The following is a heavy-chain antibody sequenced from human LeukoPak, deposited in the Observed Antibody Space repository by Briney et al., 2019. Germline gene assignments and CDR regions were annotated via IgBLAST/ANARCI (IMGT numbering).Heavy chain of an antibody. J-gene: IGHJ4*02. Sequence: ASVKVSCKASGYTFTSYGISWVRQAPGQGLEWMGWISAYNGNTIYAQKLQGRVTMTTDTSTSTAYMELRSLRSDDTAVYYCARVKYDILTGPPDYWGQGTLVTVSS. CDR3: ARVKYDILTGPPDY. V-gene: IGHV1-18*01. CDR1: GYTFTSYG. D-gene: IGHD3-9*01. CDR2: ISAYNGNT.